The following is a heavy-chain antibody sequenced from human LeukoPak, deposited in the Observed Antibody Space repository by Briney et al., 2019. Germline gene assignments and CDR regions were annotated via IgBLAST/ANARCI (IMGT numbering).Heavy chain of an antibody. CDR3: AKGGSSWDSAPHFDY. V-gene: IGHV3-30*02. D-gene: IGHD6-13*01. CDR2: IRYDGSNK. CDR1: GFTFSSYW. J-gene: IGHJ4*02. Sequence: GGSLRLSCAASGFTFSSYWMSWVRQAPGKGLEWVAFIRYDGSNKYYADSVKGRFTISRDNSKNTLYLQMNSLRAEDTAVYYCAKGGSSWDSAPHFDYWGQGTLVTVSS.